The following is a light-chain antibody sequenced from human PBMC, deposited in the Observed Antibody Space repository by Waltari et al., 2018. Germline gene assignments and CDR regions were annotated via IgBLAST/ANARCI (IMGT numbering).Light chain of an antibody. V-gene: IGKV3-11*01. CDR3: QQRRDWPIT. CDR1: QSVSSY. J-gene: IGKJ5*01. CDR2: GAS. Sequence: EIAFTQFPATLSLSSGERDTLSGRASQSVSSYLAWYQQKPGQAPRLLIYGASNRATGIPARFSGSGSGTDFTLTISSLEPEDFAVYYCQQRRDWPITFGQGTRLEIK.